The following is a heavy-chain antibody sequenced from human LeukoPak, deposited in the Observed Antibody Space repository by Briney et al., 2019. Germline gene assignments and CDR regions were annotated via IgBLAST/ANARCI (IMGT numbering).Heavy chain of an antibody. Sequence: GGSLRLSCAASGFTFNSYAMNWVRQAPGKGLEWVSIISGSGGSTYYADSVKGRFTISRDNAKNSLYLQMNRLRPEDTAVYYCARGPKYCSSPSCYQLTSPFDYWGQGTLVTVSS. V-gene: IGHV3-23*01. CDR2: ISGSGGST. CDR1: GFTFNSYA. D-gene: IGHD2-2*01. CDR3: ARGPKYCSSPSCYQLTSPFDY. J-gene: IGHJ4*02.